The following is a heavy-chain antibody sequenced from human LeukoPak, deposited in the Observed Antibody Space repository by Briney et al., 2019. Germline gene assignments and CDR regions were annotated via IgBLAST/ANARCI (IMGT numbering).Heavy chain of an antibody. V-gene: IGHV3-7*01. CDR3: ARGYYGGNSDPFDY. CDR1: GFTFSSYW. J-gene: IGHJ4*02. D-gene: IGHD4-23*01. CDR2: IKQDGSEK. Sequence: PGGSLRLSCAASGFTFSSYWMSWVRQAPGKGLEWVANIKQDGSEKYYVDSVKGRFTISRDNVKNSLYLQMNSLRAEDTAVYYCARGYYGGNSDPFDYWGQGTLVTVSS.